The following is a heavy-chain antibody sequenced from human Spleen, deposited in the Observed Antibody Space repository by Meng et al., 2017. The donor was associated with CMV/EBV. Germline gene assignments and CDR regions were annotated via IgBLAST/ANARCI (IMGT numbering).Heavy chain of an antibody. Sequence: SGLMLDNYAMSWVRQVPGKGLEWVSAINWNGGARGYTDSVKGRFSISKDGAKSSLYLQMNSLRAEDTALYYCARHRSSGYHSPLDYWGQGTLVTVSS. CDR1: GLMLDNYA. V-gene: IGHV3-20*03. D-gene: IGHD3-22*01. CDR3: ARHRSSGYHSPLDY. J-gene: IGHJ4*02. CDR2: INWNGGAR.